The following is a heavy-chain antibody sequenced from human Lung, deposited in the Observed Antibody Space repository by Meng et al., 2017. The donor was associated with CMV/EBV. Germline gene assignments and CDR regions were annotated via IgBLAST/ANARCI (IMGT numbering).Heavy chain of an antibody. CDR1: GFPFSGHA. V-gene: IGHV3-30*04. CDR2: MPYDGSKT. CDR3: AKPRSGFVVVPAAIDS. D-gene: IGHD2-2*01. J-gene: IGHJ4*02. Sequence: SXKISXAASGFPFSGHAMHWVRQAPGKGLEWVALMPYDGSKTSYADFVKGRFTISRDNSRNTLYLQMSGLRTDDTAVYYCAKPRSGFVVVPAAIDSWGQGTLVXVSS.